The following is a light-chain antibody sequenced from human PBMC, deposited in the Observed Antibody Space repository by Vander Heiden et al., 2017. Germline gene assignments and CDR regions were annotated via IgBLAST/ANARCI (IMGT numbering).Light chain of an antibody. CDR1: TSNIGNNY. Sequence: QSVLTQPPSVSAAPGLRVTISCSGSTSNIGNNYVSWYQHLPGTAPKLLIYDNHKRPSGIPDRFSASKFGASATLDITGLQTGDEADYYCGTWDSSLSVGVFGTGTKV. J-gene: IGLJ1*01. V-gene: IGLV1-51*01. CDR2: DNH. CDR3: GTWDSSLSVGV.